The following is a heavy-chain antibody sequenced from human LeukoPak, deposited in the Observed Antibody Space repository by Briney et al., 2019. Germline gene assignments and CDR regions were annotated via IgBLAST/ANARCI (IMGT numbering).Heavy chain of an antibody. CDR1: GFTFEDNG. V-gene: IGHV3-20*04. CDR3: ARVVAAAGTPYYYYYMDV. D-gene: IGHD6-13*01. J-gene: IGHJ6*03. CDR2: INWDGGTA. Sequence: RPGGSLRLFCAASGFTFEDNGMSWVRQAPGKGLEWVSGINWDGGTAGYADSVKGRFTISRDNGKNSLYLQMNSLRAEDTALYYCARVVAAAGTPYYYYYMDVWGKGTTVTVSS.